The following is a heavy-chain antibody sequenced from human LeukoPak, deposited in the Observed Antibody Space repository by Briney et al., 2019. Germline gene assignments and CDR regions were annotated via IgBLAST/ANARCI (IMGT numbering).Heavy chain of an antibody. CDR3: ASQQQLVEYFHH. V-gene: IGHV1-2*02. CDR2: INPNSGGT. D-gene: IGHD6-13*01. J-gene: IGHJ1*01. Sequence: ASVKVSCKASGYTFTSYGISWVRQAPGQGLEWMGWINPNSGGTNYAQKFQGRVTMTRDTSISTAYMELSRLRSDDTAVYYCASQQQLVEYFHHWGQGTLVTVSS. CDR1: GYTFTSYG.